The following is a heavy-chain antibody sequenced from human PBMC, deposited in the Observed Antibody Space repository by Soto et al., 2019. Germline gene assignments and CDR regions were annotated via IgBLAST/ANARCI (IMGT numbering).Heavy chain of an antibody. D-gene: IGHD3-10*01. Sequence: QVQLVESGGGVVQPGRSLRLSCAASGFTFSSYGMHWVRQAPGKGLEWVAVIWYDGSNKYYADSVKGRFTISRDNSKNTLYLQMNSLRAEDTAVYYYARDQGVMLWFGELLSPDYWGQGILVTVSS. CDR1: GFTFSSYG. V-gene: IGHV3-33*01. J-gene: IGHJ4*02. CDR3: ARDQGVMLWFGELLSPDY. CDR2: IWYDGSNK.